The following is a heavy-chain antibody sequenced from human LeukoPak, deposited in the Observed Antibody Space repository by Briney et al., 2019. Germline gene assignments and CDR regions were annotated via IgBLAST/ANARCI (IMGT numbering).Heavy chain of an antibody. CDR1: GYTFTSYG. J-gene: IGHJ3*02. D-gene: IGHD3-22*01. Sequence: EASVKVSCKASGYTFTSYGISWVRQAPGQGLEWVGWISAFNGNTNYAQKLQDRVTLTTDTSTSTSYMEVRSLRSDDTAVYYCARVTYYYDSSGYYLDAFDIWGQGTMVTISS. V-gene: IGHV1-18*01. CDR3: ARVTYYYDSSGYYLDAFDI. CDR2: ISAFNGNT.